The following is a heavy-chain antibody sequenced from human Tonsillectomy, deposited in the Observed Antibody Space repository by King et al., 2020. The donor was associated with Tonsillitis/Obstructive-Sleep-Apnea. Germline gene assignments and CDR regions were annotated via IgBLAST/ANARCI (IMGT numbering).Heavy chain of an antibody. CDR2: ISCDGSNK. CDR3: AGEGYYDVSGYRPSSVDY. V-gene: IGHV3-30*03. Sequence: VQLVESGGGAVQPGRSLRLSCAASGFTFSNYDMHWVRQAPGKGLEWVTLISCDGSNKYNADSVKGRVTISRDNFKNTLYLQMNSMRAEDTAVYCCAGEGYYDVSGYRPSSVDYWGQGTLFTVSS. D-gene: IGHD3-22*01. CDR1: GFTFSNYD. J-gene: IGHJ4*02.